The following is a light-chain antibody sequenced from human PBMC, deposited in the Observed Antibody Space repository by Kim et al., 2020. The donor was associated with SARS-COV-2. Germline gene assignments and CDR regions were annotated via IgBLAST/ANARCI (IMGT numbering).Light chain of an antibody. CDR3: MIWHSSAWV. CDR2: YKSDSDK. CDR1: SGINVGTYR. V-gene: IGLV5-45*03. J-gene: IGLJ3*02. Sequence: QPVLTQPSSLSASPGASASLTCTLRSGINVGTYRIYWYQQKPGSPPQYLLRYKSDSDKQQGSGVPSRFSGSKDASANAGILLISGLQSEDEADYYCMIWHSSAWVFGGGTQLTAL.